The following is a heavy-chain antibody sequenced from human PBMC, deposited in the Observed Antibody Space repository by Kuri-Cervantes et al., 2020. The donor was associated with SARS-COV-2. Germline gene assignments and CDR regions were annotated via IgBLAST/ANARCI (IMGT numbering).Heavy chain of an antibody. Sequence: GESLKISCAASGLTFSSYAMSWVRQAPGKGLEWVSAISGSGGSTYYADSVKGRFTISRDNSKNTLYLQMNSLRAEDTAVYYCAKFSGPMVRGVTFLGQFYYYYMDVWAKGPRSPSP. J-gene: IGHJ6*03. CDR3: AKFSGPMVRGVTFLGQFYYYYMDV. CDR1: GLTFSSYA. D-gene: IGHD3-10*01. CDR2: ISGSGGST. V-gene: IGHV3-23*01.